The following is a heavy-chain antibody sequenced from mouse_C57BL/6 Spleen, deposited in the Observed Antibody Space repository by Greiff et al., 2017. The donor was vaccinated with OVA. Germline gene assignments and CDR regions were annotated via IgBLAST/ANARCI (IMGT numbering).Heavy chain of an antibody. CDR3: ARHEKEYDGSSLAWCAY. D-gene: IGHD1-1*01. CDR1: GYTFTEYT. Sequence: QVQLQQSGAELVKPGASVKLSCKASGYTFTEYTIHWVKQRSGQGLEWIGWFYPGSGSIKYNEKFKDKATLTADKSSSTVYMELSSVTSEDSAVYFCARHEKEYDGSSLAWCAYWGQGTLVTVSA. CDR2: FYPGSGSI. J-gene: IGHJ3*01. V-gene: IGHV1-62-2*01.